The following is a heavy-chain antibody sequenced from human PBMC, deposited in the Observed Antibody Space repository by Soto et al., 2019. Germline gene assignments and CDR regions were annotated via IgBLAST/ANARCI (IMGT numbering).Heavy chain of an antibody. CDR1: GGSISSSNW. J-gene: IGHJ4*02. V-gene: IGHV4-4*02. Sequence: SETLSLTCAVSGGSISSSNWWSWVRQPPGKGLEWIGEIYHSGSTNYNPSPKSRVTTSVDKAKNQFSLKLSSVTAADTAVYYCARSDYDLLTGPSWGQGTLVTVSS. D-gene: IGHD3-9*01. CDR3: ARSDYDLLTGPS. CDR2: IYHSGST.